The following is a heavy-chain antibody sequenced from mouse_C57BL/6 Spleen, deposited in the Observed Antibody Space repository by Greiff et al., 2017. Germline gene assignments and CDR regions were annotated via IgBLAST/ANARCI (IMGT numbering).Heavy chain of an antibody. Sequence: QVQLQQPGAELVKPGASVKLSCKASGYTFTSYWMHWVKQRPGQGLEWIGMIHPNSGSTNYNEKFKSKATLTVDKSSSTAYMQLSSLTSEDSAVYYCARWLSYYSNSYAMDYWGQGTSVTVSS. J-gene: IGHJ4*01. V-gene: IGHV1-64*01. D-gene: IGHD2-5*01. CDR1: GYTFTSYW. CDR3: ARWLSYYSNSYAMDY. CDR2: IHPNSGST.